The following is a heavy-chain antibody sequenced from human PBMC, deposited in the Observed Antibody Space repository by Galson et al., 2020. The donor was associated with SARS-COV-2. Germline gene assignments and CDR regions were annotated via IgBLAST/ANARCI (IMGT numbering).Heavy chain of an antibody. CDR1: GGSFSDYY. D-gene: IGHD6-6*01. CDR3: ARRTDSSSLVGFDY. V-gene: IGHV4-34*01. CDR2: ISHSGSN. J-gene: IGHJ4*02. Sequence: SETLSLTCAVYGGSFSDYYWTWIRQPPGKGLEWIGEISHSGSNNYNPSLKSRVTRSVDTAKNQFSLGLTAVTAADTAVYYCARRTDSSSLVGFDYWCQGTLVIVSS.